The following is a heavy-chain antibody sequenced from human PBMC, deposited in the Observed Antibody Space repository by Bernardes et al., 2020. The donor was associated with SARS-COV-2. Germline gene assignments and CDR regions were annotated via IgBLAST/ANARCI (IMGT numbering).Heavy chain of an antibody. V-gene: IGHV1-2*02. Sequence: ASVKVSCKTSGYTFSDHYIHRVRQAPGQGPEWMGWIFPTSGATRYAQKFQGRITLTRDTSISTAYMDLNNLKSDDTADYYCATYSESYYWGYYYYGMDVWGQGTTVTVSS. J-gene: IGHJ6*02. CDR3: ATYSESYYWGYYYYGMDV. D-gene: IGHD1-26*01. CDR2: IFPTSGAT. CDR1: GYTFSDHY.